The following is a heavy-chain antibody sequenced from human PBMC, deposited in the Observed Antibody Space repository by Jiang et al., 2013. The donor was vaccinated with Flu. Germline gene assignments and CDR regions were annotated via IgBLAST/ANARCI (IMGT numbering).Heavy chain of an antibody. D-gene: IGHD6-13*01. CDR3: ARVHSSSWYFDY. CDR2: ISYDGSNK. Sequence: RSLRLSCAASGFTFSSYAMHWVRQAPGKGLEWVAVISYDGSNKYYADSVKGRFTISRDNSKNTLYLQMNSLRAEDTAVYYCARVHSSSWYFDYWGQGTLVTVSS. V-gene: IGHV3-30-3*01. J-gene: IGHJ4*02. CDR1: GFTFSSYA.